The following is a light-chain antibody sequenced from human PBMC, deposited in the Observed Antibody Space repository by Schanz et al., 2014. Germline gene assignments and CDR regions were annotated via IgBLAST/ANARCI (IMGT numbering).Light chain of an antibody. Sequence: IVMTQSPGTLSLSPGERATLSCRASQSVSSNYLAWYQHKRGQAPRLLIYGASSRATGIPDRFSGSGSGTDFTLTISSLEPEDFAVYYCQQRSNWPRTFGQGTKVEIK. CDR1: QSVSSNY. CDR2: GAS. V-gene: IGKV3D-20*02. CDR3: QQRSNWPRT. J-gene: IGKJ1*01.